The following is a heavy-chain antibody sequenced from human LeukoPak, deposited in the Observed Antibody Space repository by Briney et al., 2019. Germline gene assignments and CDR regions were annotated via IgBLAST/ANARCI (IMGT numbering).Heavy chain of an antibody. J-gene: IGHJ4*02. CDR2: IIPILGIA. V-gene: IGHV1-69*02. CDR1: GGTFSSYT. Sequence: SVKVSCKASGGTFSSYTISWVRQAPGQGLEWMGRIIPILGIANYAQKFQGRVTITADKSTSTAYMELSSLRSEDTAVYYCASVIIAARPDYFDYWGQGTLVTVSS. D-gene: IGHD6-6*01. CDR3: ASVIIAARPDYFDY.